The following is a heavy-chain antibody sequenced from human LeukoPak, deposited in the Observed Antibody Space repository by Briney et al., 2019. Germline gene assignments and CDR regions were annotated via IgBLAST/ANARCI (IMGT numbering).Heavy chain of an antibody. Sequence: SVKVSFKASGFTFTSSAMQWVRQARGQRLEWIGWIVVGSGNTNYAQKFQERVTITRDMSTSTAYMELSSLRSEDTAVYYCAAVPVGATTGYFDYWGQGTLVTVSS. CDR2: IVVGSGNT. V-gene: IGHV1-58*02. J-gene: IGHJ4*02. CDR1: GFTFTSSA. D-gene: IGHD1-26*01. CDR3: AAVPVGATTGYFDY.